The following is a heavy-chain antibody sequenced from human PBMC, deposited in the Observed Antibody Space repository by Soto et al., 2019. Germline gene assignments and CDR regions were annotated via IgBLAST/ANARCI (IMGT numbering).Heavy chain of an antibody. V-gene: IGHV4-31*03. CDR1: GGSISSGGYY. J-gene: IGHJ5*02. CDR2: FYYSGST. D-gene: IGHD2-15*01. CDR3: ARTPRS. Sequence: QVQLQESGPGLVKPSQTLSLTCTVSGGSISSGGYYWSWIRQHPGKGLEWIGYFYYSGSTSYNPSIKSRFTRSLGTSTNQTSLKLCSVTAADRAAYYCARTPRSWGQGTLVTVSS.